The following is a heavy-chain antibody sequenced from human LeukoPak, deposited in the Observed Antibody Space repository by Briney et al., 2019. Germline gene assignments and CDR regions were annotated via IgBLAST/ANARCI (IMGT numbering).Heavy chain of an antibody. CDR2: ISGSGVST. Sequence: GGSLSLSCAASGFTFSSYDMSWVRQAPGKGLEWVSAISGSGVSTYYADSVKGRFTISRDNSKNTLYLQMNSLRAEDTAVYYCAKPRILYYCSSTSCHEGGFDFWGQGTLVTVSS. V-gene: IGHV3-23*01. CDR1: GFTFSSYD. J-gene: IGHJ4*02. CDR3: AKPRILYYCSSTSCHEGGFDF. D-gene: IGHD2-2*01.